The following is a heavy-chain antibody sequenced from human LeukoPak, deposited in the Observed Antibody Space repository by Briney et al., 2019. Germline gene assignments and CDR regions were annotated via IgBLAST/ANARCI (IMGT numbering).Heavy chain of an antibody. CDR3: ARGRDYYDILTGPKDGYYFDY. Sequence: SETLSLTCAVYGGSFSGYYWSWIRQPPGKGLEWIAEINHSGSTNYNPSLKSRVTISVDTSKNQFSLKLSSVTAADTAVYYCARGRDYYDILTGPKDGYYFDYWGQGTLVTVSS. J-gene: IGHJ4*02. V-gene: IGHV4-34*01. CDR2: INHSGST. D-gene: IGHD3-9*01. CDR1: GGSFSGYY.